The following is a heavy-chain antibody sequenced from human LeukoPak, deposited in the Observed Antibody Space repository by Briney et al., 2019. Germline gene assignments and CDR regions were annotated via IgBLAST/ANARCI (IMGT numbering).Heavy chain of an antibody. CDR3: ARHTWQWLPFDD. J-gene: IGHJ5*02. CDR1: DGSISRSNSL. V-gene: IGHV4-39*07. Sequence: SETLSLTCSVSDGSISRSNSLWGWIRPPPNKGLEWIASVYSSGSTYYNPSLQRRVTMSVDTSTNQISLKMTSVTAADTAIYYCARHTWQWLPFDDWGQGTQVTSSS. CDR2: VYSSGST. D-gene: IGHD5-12*01.